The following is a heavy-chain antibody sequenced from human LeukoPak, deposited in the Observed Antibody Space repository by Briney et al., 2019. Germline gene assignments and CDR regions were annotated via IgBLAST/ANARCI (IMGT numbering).Heavy chain of an antibody. J-gene: IGHJ4*02. CDR2: IHYSGST. D-gene: IGHD2-15*01. CDR1: GGSVNNYY. Sequence: SETLSLTCTVSGGSVNNYYWSWIRQPPGKGLEWIGYIHYSGSTSYNPSLKSRVIISLDTSKNQFSLGLTSVTAADTAVYYCARFSGSYYQYWGQGTLVTVSS. CDR3: ARFSGSYYQY. V-gene: IGHV4-59*02.